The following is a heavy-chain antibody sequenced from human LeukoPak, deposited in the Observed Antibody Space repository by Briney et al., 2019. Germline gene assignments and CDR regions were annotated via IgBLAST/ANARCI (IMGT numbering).Heavy chain of an antibody. V-gene: IGHV1-8*01. J-gene: IGHJ4*02. CDR2: MNPNSGNT. CDR1: GYTFTSYD. CDR3: ARGVRKQQLVQAY. Sequence: ASVKVSCKASGYTFTSYDINWVRQATGQGLEWMGWMNPNSGNTGYAQKFQGRVTMTRNTSISTAYMELSSLGSEDTAVYYCARGVRKQQLVQAYWGQGTLVTVSS. D-gene: IGHD6-13*01.